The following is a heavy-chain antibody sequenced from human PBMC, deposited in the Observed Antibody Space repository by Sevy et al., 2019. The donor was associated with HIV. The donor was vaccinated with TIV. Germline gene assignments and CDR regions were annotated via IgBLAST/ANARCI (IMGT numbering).Heavy chain of an antibody. D-gene: IGHD6-13*01. CDR1: GFTFNSYS. V-gene: IGHV3-30*14. Sequence: GESLKISCAASGFTFNSYSMYWVRQAPGKGLEWVAVISYDGSNQYYADSVKGRFTFSRDNSKNTLYLQMNSLGVEDTALYYCARDAAEGPYVYSWFSNWLDPWGKGTLVTVSS. J-gene: IGHJ5*02. CDR2: ISYDGSNQ. CDR3: ARDAAEGPYVYSWFSNWLDP.